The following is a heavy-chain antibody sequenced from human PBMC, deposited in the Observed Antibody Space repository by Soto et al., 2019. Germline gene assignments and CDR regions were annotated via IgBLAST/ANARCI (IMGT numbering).Heavy chain of an antibody. CDR3: ASGTYVWGSYPNWYFDL. V-gene: IGHV4-59*04. CDR1: GCSIRSYY. Sequence: SETLSLTCTFSGCSIRSYYWSWIRQPPGKGLEWIGYIYYSGSTYYNPSLKSRVTISVDTSKNQFSLKLSSVTAADTAVYYCASGTYVWGSYPNWYFDLWGRGTLVTVSS. D-gene: IGHD3-16*02. CDR2: IYYSGST. J-gene: IGHJ2*01.